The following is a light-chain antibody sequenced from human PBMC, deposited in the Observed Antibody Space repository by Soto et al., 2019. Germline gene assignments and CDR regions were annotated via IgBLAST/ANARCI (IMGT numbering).Light chain of an antibody. Sequence: ETVLTQSPATLSVSPGERATLSCTTSQGLNRNLAWYQQKLGQAPRVLIYGASTRAAGIPARFSGSGSGTEFILTISSLQSEDFAVYYCHEYNTWPWTFGQGTKVEIK. V-gene: IGKV3-15*01. J-gene: IGKJ1*01. CDR2: GAS. CDR1: QGLNRN. CDR3: HEYNTWPWT.